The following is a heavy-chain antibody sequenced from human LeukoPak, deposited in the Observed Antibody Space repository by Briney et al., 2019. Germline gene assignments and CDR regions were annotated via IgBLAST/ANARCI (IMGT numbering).Heavy chain of an antibody. CDR3: ARGYSSSWYGPYGMDV. J-gene: IGHJ6*02. CDR2: IIPILGIA. V-gene: IGHV1-69*04. D-gene: IGHD6-13*01. CDR1: GGTFSSYA. Sequence: ASVKVSCKASGGTFSSYAISWVRQAPGQGLEWMGRIIPILGIANYAQKFQGRVTITADKSTSTAYMELSSLRSEDTAVYYCARGYSSSWYGPYGMDVWGQGTTVTVSS.